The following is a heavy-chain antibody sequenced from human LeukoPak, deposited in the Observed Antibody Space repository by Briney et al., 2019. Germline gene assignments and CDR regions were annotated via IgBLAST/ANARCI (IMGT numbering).Heavy chain of an antibody. CDR2: IYYSGST. V-gene: IGHV4-59*01. D-gene: IGHD4-23*01. J-gene: IGHJ4*02. Sequence: SETLSLTCTVSGGSISSYYWSWIRQPPGKGLEWIGYIYYSGSTNYNPPLKSRVTISVDTSKNQFSLKLGSVTAADTAVYYCARGFGVVTHFDYWGQGTLVTVSS. CDR3: ARGFGVVTHFDY. CDR1: GGSISSYY.